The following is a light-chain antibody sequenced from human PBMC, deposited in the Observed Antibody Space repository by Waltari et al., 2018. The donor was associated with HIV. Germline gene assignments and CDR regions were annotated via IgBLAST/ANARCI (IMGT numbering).Light chain of an antibody. V-gene: IGKV3-15*01. Sequence: EVMLTQSPATLSVSPGETVTLSCRASQSVGASLAWYQHRPGQSPRRRVYGAYTTAPGVPASVRGRGFGTDFTLTISNLQSGYFGVYFCQQYSTWPLYTFGQGTKLEI. J-gene: IGKJ2*01. CDR3: QQYSTWPLYT. CDR1: QSVGAS. CDR2: GAY.